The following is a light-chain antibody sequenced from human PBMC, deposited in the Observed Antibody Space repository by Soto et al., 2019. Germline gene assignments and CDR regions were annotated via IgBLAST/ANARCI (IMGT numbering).Light chain of an antibody. CDR2: AAS. V-gene: IGKV3-20*01. J-gene: IGKJ1*01. CDR3: QQYGSSSWT. Sequence: EIVLTQSPGTLSSSPGERATLSCRASQSVSSSYFAWYQQKPGQAPRLLIYAASSRATGIPDRFSGSGSGKDFTLTMSRLEPEDFAVYYCQQYGSSSWTFGQGNRVEI. CDR1: QSVSSSY.